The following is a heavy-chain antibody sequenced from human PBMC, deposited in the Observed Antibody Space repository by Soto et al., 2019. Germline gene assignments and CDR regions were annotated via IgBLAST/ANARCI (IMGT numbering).Heavy chain of an antibody. Sequence: PSETLSLTCTVSGGSISSSDHYWAWIRQPPGKGLEWLATIYYSGSIYYSPSLKSRATISVDTSKNQISLNLTSVTAADTALYYCARHRINGGSWYWVDPRGQGTLVTVSS. J-gene: IGHJ5*02. CDR3: ARHRINGGSWYWVDP. CDR2: IYYSGSI. D-gene: IGHD6-13*01. V-gene: IGHV4-39*01. CDR1: GGSISSSDHY.